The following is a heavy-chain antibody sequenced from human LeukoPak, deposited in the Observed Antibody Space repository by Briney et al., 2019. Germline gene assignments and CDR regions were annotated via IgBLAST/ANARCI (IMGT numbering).Heavy chain of an antibody. V-gene: IGHV4-59*02. CDR1: GGSVSSYY. CDR3: VRDWEGFNFDI. J-gene: IGHJ3*02. CDR2: IQNSGST. Sequence: SETLSLTCTVSGGSVSSYYWSWIRQPPGEGLEWIAYIQNSGSTNYNLSLKTRVTISVETSKNQFSRKLSSVTAADTAVYYCVRDWEGFNFDIWGQGKMVTVSS. D-gene: IGHD1-26*01.